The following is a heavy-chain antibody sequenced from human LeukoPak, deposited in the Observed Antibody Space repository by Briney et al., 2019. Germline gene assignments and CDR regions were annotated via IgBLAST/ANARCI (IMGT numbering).Heavy chain of an antibody. CDR1: GASISSYY. CDR2: VYYRGNT. D-gene: IGHD1-26*01. Sequence: SETLSLTCTVSGASISSYYWTWIRQPPGKGLEWIGSVYYRGNTNYNPSLQSRLSISVDTSKNQFSLSLNSVTAADTAVYYCARVSHSWPWVFFDPWGRGTLVTVSS. CDR3: ARVSHSWPWVFFDP. V-gene: IGHV4-59*01. J-gene: IGHJ2*01.